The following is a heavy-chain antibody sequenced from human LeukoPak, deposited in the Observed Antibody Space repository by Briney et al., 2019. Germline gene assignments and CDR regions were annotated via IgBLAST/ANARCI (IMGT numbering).Heavy chain of an antibody. CDR2: YYGGRT. J-gene: IGHJ6*03. CDR1: GDSISRYY. CDR3: ARYDHAPSYYYYMDV. V-gene: IGHV4-59*01. D-gene: IGHD1-14*01. Sequence: SETLSLTCTVSGDSISRYYWSWIRQSPGKGLEWIGYYGGRTTYNPSLKSRVTMSVDTCKNQFSLKLTSVTAADTAVYYCARYDHAPSYYYYMDVWGKGTTVTVPS.